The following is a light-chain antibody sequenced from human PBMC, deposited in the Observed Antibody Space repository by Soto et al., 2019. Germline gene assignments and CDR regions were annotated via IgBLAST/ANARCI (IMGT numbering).Light chain of an antibody. CDR1: QGVTTN. J-gene: IGKJ5*01. V-gene: IGKV3-15*01. Sequence: IVMPQTPATLSVSPGERATLSCMAGQGVTTNFAWYQQKSGQSPRLLIYDVSIRATGVPARFSGTGSETDFTLTISGLQSEDSAVYFCQQYNNWPFSFGQGTRLEIK. CDR3: QQYNNWPFS. CDR2: DVS.